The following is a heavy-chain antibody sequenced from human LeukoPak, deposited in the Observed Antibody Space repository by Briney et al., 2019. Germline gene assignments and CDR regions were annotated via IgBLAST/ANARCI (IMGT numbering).Heavy chain of an antibody. Sequence: PPETLSLTCAVSGGSISSSSYYWGWIRQPPGKGLEWIGSMYYSGSTFYNPSLKSRVTISVDTSKNQFSLKLSSVTAADTAVYYCTRDHRSLWYFDLWGRGTLVTVSS. V-gene: IGHV4-39*07. CDR3: TRDHRSLWYFDL. CDR1: GGSISSSSYY. CDR2: MYYSGST. J-gene: IGHJ2*01. D-gene: IGHD3-10*01.